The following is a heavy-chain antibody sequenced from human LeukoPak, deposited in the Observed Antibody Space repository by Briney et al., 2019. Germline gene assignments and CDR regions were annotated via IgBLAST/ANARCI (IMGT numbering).Heavy chain of an antibody. Sequence: GSLRLSCAASGFTVSSNYMSWVRQAPGKGLEWVSVIYSGGSTYYADSVKGRFTISRDNSKNTLYLQMNSLRAEDTAVYYCARESSSWSYYYYYYGMDVWGQGTTVTVSS. CDR2: IYSGGST. CDR1: GFTVSSNY. J-gene: IGHJ6*02. CDR3: ARESSSWSYYYYYYGMDV. V-gene: IGHV3-66*01. D-gene: IGHD6-13*01.